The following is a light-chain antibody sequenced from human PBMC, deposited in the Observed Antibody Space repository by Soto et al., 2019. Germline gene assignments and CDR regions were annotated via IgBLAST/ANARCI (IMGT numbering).Light chain of an antibody. Sequence: EIVLTPSPGTLSLSPGERATLSCRASERVSSSYLAWYQQKPGQAPRLLIYGASSRATGIPDRFSGSGSGTDFTLTINRLEPEDFAVYYCQQYGSSPDTFGQGTRLEIK. V-gene: IGKV3-20*01. CDR2: GAS. J-gene: IGKJ5*01. CDR1: ERVSSSY. CDR3: QQYGSSPDT.